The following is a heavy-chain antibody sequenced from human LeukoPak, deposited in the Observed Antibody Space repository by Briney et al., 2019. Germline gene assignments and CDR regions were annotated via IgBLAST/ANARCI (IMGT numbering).Heavy chain of an antibody. J-gene: IGHJ4*02. V-gene: IGHV3-74*01. CDR3: AKDHRAFGGLLEWFISN. CDR1: GFTFSSHW. D-gene: IGHD3-3*01. Sequence: GGSLRLSCAASGFTFSSHWMHWVRQAPGKGLVWVSRIKDDGSHTNYADSVKGRFTISRDNAKNTLSLQMNSLRAEDTAVYYCAKDHRAFGGLLEWFISNWGQGTLVTVSS. CDR2: IKDDGSHT.